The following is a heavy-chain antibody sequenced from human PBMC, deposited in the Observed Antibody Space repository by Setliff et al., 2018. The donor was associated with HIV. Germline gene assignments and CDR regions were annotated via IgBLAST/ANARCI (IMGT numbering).Heavy chain of an antibody. CDR3: ARGQGCGGGCHYAFEM. CDR1: GASISSDFY. J-gene: IGHJ3*02. V-gene: IGHV4-38-2*02. CDR2: IYHSGNT. D-gene: IGHD2-21*02. Sequence: SETLSLTCTVSGASISSDFYWGWIRQPPGKGLEWIGSIYHSGNTYYMPSLQSRVTISVDMSKNQFSLNLNSVTAADTAVHYCARGQGCGGGCHYAFEMWGQGTMVTVSS.